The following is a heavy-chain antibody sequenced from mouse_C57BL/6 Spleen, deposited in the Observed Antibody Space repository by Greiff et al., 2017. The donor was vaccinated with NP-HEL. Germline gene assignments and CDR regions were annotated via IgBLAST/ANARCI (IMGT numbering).Heavy chain of an antibody. J-gene: IGHJ4*01. V-gene: IGHV5-16*01. CDR3: ARENYDEYYYAMDY. D-gene: IGHD2-3*01. CDR2: INYDGSST. Sequence: EVKLMESEGGLVQPGSSMKLSCTASGFTFSDYYMAWVRQVPEKGLEWVANINYDGSSTYYLDSLKSRFIISRDNAKNILYLQMSSLKSEDTATYYCARENYDEYYYAMDYWGQGTSVTVSS. CDR1: GFTFSDYY.